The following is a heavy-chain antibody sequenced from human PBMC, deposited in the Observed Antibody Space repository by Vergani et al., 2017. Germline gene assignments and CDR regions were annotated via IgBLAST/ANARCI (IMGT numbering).Heavy chain of an antibody. D-gene: IGHD3-22*01. J-gene: IGHJ4*02. CDR1: GFTFSNFG. CDR2: ISGSGGST. V-gene: IGHV3-23*04. CDR3: AKDKSPSYYDSSGPTSV. Sequence: VQLVESAGGVVQPGGSLSLSCAASGFTFSNFGMHWVRQAPGKGLEWVSAISGSGGSTYYADPVKGRFTITRDNSKNTLYLQMNSLRAEDTAVYYCAKDKSPSYYDSSGPTSVWGQGTLVTVSS.